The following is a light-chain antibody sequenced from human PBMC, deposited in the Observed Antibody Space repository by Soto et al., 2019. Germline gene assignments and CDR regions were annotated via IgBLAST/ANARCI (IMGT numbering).Light chain of an antibody. CDR1: ESVSSSN. CDR2: GAS. V-gene: IGKV3D-15*01. Sequence: EIMLTQSPGTLSLSPGERATLSCRASESVSSSNLAWYQQRPGQPPRLLIYGASTRDTGVPTRFSGSGSGTEFTLTITSLQSEDFAVYYCQQYNNWPLWTFGQGTKVDI. J-gene: IGKJ1*01. CDR3: QQYNNWPLWT.